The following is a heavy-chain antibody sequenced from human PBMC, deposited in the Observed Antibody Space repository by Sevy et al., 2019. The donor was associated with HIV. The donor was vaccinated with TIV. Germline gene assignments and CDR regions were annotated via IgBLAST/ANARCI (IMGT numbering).Heavy chain of an antibody. V-gene: IGHV1-24*01. Sequence: ASVKVSCKISGYRLSELSMHWVRQAPGKGLEWMGRFDPEDGEIIYAQKFQGRVTVTEDTSTDTAYMELSRLGSEDTAGYYCATGREYYDENSGYFDYWGPGTLVTVSS. D-gene: IGHD3-22*01. CDR3: ATGREYYDENSGYFDY. CDR1: GYRLSELS. CDR2: FDPEDGEI. J-gene: IGHJ4*02.